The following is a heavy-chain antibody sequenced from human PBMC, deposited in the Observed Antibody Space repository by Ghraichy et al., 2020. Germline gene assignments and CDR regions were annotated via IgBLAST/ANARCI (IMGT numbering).Heavy chain of an antibody. CDR1: GGSISSDSFS. CDR2: IYQSGAT. J-gene: IGHJ3*01. Sequence: SQTLSLTCAVSGGSISSDSFSWSWIRQPPGKGLEWIGYIYQSGATYYNPSLKSRVTISLDDSRNQFSLNLSSVTAADTVVYYCARAPYDDDGFYDDGFDVWGQGIMFTVSS. V-gene: IGHV4-30-2*01. D-gene: IGHD3-22*01. CDR3: ARAPYDDDGFYDDGFDV.